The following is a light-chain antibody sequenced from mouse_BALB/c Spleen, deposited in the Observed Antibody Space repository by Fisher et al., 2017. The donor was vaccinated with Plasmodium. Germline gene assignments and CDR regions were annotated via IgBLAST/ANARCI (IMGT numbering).Light chain of an antibody. V-gene: IGKV5-43*01. Sequence: NLHFNKQKSHDSPRLLIKYTSQDISGIPSRFTGSGSGTDFILSVNSVETEDFGMYFCQQSNNWPLTFGTGTKLEMK. CDR1: N. J-gene: IGKJ5*01. CDR2: YTS. CDR3: QQSNNWPLT.